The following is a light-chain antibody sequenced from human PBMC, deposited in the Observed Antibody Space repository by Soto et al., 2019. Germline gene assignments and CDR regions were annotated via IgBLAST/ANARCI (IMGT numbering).Light chain of an antibody. Sequence: QSVLTQPRSVSGSPGQSVTISCTGTSSDVGGYNYVSWYQQHPGKAPKLMIYDVSKRPSGVPDRFSGSKSGNTASLTISGLQAEDEADYYCCSYAGSYVVFGGGTMVTVL. J-gene: IGLJ2*01. V-gene: IGLV2-11*01. CDR1: SSDVGGYNY. CDR2: DVS. CDR3: CSYAGSYVV.